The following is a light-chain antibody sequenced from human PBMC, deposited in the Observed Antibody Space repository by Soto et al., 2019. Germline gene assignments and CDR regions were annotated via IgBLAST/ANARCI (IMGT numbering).Light chain of an antibody. V-gene: IGKV1-8*01. CDR1: QGISSY. Sequence: AIRMTQSPSSLSASTGDRVTITCRASQGISSYLAWYQQKPGKAPKLLIYAASTLQSGVPSRFSGSGSGTDFTLTISCLQSEDFATYYCQQYNSPSKTFGPGTKVDIK. CDR3: QQYNSPSKT. CDR2: AAS. J-gene: IGKJ1*01.